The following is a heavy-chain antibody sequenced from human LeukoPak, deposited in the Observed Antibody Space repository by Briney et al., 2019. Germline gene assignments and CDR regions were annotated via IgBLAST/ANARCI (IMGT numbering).Heavy chain of an antibody. CDR2: NSSRSSTI. J-gene: IGHJ4*02. D-gene: IGHD2-2*02. V-gene: IGHV3-48*01. Sequence: GGSLRLSCAASGFTFSSYSMNWVRQAPGKGLEWVSYNSSRSSTIYYADSVKGRFTISRDNAKNSLYLQMNSLRAEDTAVYYCARGILGYCSSTSCYRGNTNFDYWSQGTLVTVSS. CDR1: GFTFSSYS. CDR3: ARGILGYCSSTSCYRGNTNFDY.